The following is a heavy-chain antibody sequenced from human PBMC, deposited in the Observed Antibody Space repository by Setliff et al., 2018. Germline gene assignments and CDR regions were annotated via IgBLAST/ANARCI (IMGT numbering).Heavy chain of an antibody. CDR2: ISNDGSSI. D-gene: IGHD4-4*01. CDR3: AKCSSLHSHYPHFNY. J-gene: IGHJ4*02. V-gene: IGHV3-23*03. Sequence: GGSLRLSCAASGFTFSSDAMTWVRQGPGKGLEWVSIISNDGSSIYYADSVKGRFTISRDNSKNTLYLQMNSLRAEDTAIYYCAKCSSLHSHYPHFNYWGQGTLVTVSS. CDR1: GFTFSSDA.